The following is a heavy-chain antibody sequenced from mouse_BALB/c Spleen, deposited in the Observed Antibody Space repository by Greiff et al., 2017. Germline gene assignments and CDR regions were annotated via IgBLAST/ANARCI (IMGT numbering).Heavy chain of an antibody. V-gene: IGHV5-4*02. Sequence: EVQRVESGGGLVKPGGSLKLSCAASGFTFSDYYMYWVRQTPEKRLEWVATISDGGSYTYYPDSVKGRFTISRDNAKNNLYLQMSSLKSEDTAMYYCARDGNSSYWGQGTTLTVSS. CDR1: GFTFSDYY. D-gene: IGHD2-1*01. J-gene: IGHJ2*01. CDR3: ARDGNSSY. CDR2: ISDGGSYT.